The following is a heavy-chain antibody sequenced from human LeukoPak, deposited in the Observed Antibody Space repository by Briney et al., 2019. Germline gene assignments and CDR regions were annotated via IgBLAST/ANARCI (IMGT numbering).Heavy chain of an antibody. Sequence: PGGSLRLSCAASGFTFSSYAMHWVRQAPGKGLEWVAVISYDGSNKYYADSVKGRFTISRDNSKNTLYLQMNSLRAEDTAVYYCASESYYAYWGQGTLVTVSS. J-gene: IGHJ4*02. V-gene: IGHV3-30-3*01. CDR2: ISYDGSNK. CDR3: ASESYYAY. D-gene: IGHD1-26*01. CDR1: GFTFSSYA.